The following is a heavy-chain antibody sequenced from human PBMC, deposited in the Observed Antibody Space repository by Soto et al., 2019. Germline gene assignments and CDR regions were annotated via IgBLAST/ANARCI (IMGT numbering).Heavy chain of an antibody. CDR1: GFTFSSHS. Sequence: QVQLVESGGGVVQPGRSLRLSCAASGFTFSSHSIQWVRQAPGKGLEWVAVISYDGSIKYYADSVKGRVTISRDNSKNTADLQRNSLRAEDTAVFYCAREWSTSGDLDYWGQGTLVIVSS. D-gene: IGHD3-10*01. CDR3: AREWSTSGDLDY. CDR2: ISYDGSIK. J-gene: IGHJ4*02. V-gene: IGHV3-30-3*01.